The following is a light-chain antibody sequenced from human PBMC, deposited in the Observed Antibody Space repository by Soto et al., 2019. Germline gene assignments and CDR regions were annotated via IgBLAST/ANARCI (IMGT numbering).Light chain of an antibody. CDR3: SAWDDSLSGYV. Sequence: QSVLTQAPSASGTPGRRVPISCLGSSFNIGSNYVYWYQQLPGTAPKLVIFRNDQRPSGIPDRISGSKSGTSASLAISGLRSEDEADYYCSAWDDSLSGYVFGTGTKVTVL. CDR2: RND. CDR1: SFNIGSNY. J-gene: IGLJ1*01. V-gene: IGLV1-47*01.